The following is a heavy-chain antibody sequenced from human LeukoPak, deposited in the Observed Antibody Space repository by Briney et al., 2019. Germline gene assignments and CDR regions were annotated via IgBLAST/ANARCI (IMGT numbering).Heavy chain of an antibody. V-gene: IGHV4-39*01. CDR1: GGSISGSNYY. Sequence: SGTLSLSCTVSGGSISGSNYYWGWVRQSPEKGLEWIGSIIYSGTTQYDPSLRSRVTISVDTSNSQFSLRLTSVTAADTAVYYCARDFGDHRIDYWGQGTLVTVSS. CDR2: IIYSGTT. CDR3: ARDFGDHRIDY. D-gene: IGHD4-17*01. J-gene: IGHJ4*02.